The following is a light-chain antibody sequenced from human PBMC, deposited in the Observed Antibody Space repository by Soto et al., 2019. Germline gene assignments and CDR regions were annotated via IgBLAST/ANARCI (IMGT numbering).Light chain of an antibody. V-gene: IGKV3D-20*01. J-gene: IGKJ4*01. Sequence: EIVLTQAAATLSLSPGERATLSCGASQSITNNFLAWYQQRPGLAPRLLIYDASNRAAGIPDRFSGSGSGTDFTLTISRLEPEDFAVYYCQQFDKLITFGGGTKVDIK. CDR1: QSITNNF. CDR2: DAS. CDR3: QQFDKLIT.